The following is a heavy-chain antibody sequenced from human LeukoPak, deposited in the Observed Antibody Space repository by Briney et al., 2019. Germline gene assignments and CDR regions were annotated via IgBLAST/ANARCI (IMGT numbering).Heavy chain of an antibody. CDR2: IYYSGST. CDR3: ARGEYDFWSGPNPFDY. CDR1: GGSISSYY. V-gene: IGHV4-30-4*08. J-gene: IGHJ4*02. D-gene: IGHD3-3*01. Sequence: SETLSLTCTVSGGSISSYYWSWIRQPPGKGLEWIGYIYYSGSTYYNPSLKSRVTISVDTSKNQFSLKLSSVTAADTAVYYCARGEYDFWSGPNPFDYWGQGTLVTVSS.